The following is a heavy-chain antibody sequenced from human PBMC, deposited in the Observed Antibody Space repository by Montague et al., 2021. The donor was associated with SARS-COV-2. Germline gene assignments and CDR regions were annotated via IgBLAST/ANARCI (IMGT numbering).Heavy chain of an antibody. CDR1: GGSISSSSYY. CDR3: AGRGVRYSSSWYSYWFDP. J-gene: IGHJ5*02. V-gene: IGHV4-39*01. CDR2: IYYSGGT. Sequence: SETLSLTCTVSGGSISSSSYYWGWIRQPPGKGLEWIGSIYYSGGTYYNPSLKSRVTISVDTSKNQFPLKLSSVTTADTAVYYCAGRGVRYSSSWYSYWFDPWSQGTLVTVSS. D-gene: IGHD6-13*01.